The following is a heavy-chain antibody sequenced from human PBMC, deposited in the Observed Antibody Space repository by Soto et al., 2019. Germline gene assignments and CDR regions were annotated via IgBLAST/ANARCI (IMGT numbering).Heavy chain of an antibody. CDR3: ATDRWYYYDSSGYHDAYDI. J-gene: IGHJ3*02. Sequence: ASVKVSCKAAGYTFTSYAMHWVRQAPGQRLEWMGWINARNGNTKYIQKFQGRVTITRDTSASTAYMELSSLRSDDTAVYYCATDRWYYYDSSGYHDAYDIWGQGTMVTVSS. D-gene: IGHD3-22*01. V-gene: IGHV1-3*01. CDR1: GYTFTSYA. CDR2: INARNGNT.